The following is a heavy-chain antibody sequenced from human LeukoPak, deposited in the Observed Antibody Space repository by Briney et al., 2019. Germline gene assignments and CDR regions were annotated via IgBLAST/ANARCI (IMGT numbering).Heavy chain of an antibody. V-gene: IGHV4-61*05. D-gene: IGHD4-23*01. CDR3: VRTTTVVTPYDAFDI. J-gene: IGHJ3*02. CDR2: IYYSGST. Sequence: SETLSLTCIVSGGSISTSSYYWSWIRQPPGKGLEWIGYIYYSGSTNYNPSLKSRVTISVDTSKNQFSLKLSSVTAADTAVYYCVRTTTVVTPYDAFDIWGRGTMVTVSS. CDR1: GGSISTSSYY.